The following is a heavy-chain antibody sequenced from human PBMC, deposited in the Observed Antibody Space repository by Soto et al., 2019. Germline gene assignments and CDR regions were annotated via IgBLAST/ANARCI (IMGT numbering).Heavy chain of an antibody. CDR3: ARGKGGQQLVQYYGMDV. CDR2: IIPILGIA. V-gene: IGHV1-69*02. Sequence: QVQLVQSGAEVKKPGSSVKVSCKASGGTFSSYTISWVRQAPGQGLEWMGRIIPILGIANYAQKFQGRVTITADKSTGTAYMELSSLRSEDTAVYYCARGKGGQQLVQYYGMDVWGQGTTVTVSS. J-gene: IGHJ6*02. D-gene: IGHD6-13*01. CDR1: GGTFSSYT.